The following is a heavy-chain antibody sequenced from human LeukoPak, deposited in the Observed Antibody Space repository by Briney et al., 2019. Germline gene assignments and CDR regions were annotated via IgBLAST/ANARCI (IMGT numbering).Heavy chain of an antibody. CDR1: GFSFRTYA. Sequence: PGGSLRLSCAPSGFSFRTYALSWVRQAPGKGLEWVAAISISGGRIFYADSVKGRFTVSRDNTKNTLILQMISLRAEDTAVYYCAKDIGSITTVGGVQFYFDSWGQGTLVTVSS. CDR3: AKDIGSITTVGGVQFYFDS. V-gene: IGHV3-23*01. D-gene: IGHD3-10*01. CDR2: ISISGGRI. J-gene: IGHJ4*02.